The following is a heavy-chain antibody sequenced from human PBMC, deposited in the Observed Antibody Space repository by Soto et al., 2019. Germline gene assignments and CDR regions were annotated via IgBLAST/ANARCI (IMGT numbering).Heavy chain of an antibody. Sequence: PCESLGPACTVPSGIISDYYWSWIRQTPGKGLEWIGYIYYSGSTNYNPSLKSRVTISVDTSKNQFSLKLSSVTAADTAVYYCARRRDAYCGGDCYSYYFDYWGQGTLVTVSS. CDR1: SGIISDYY. CDR3: ARRRDAYCGGDCYSYYFDY. CDR2: IYYSGST. V-gene: IGHV4-59*01. D-gene: IGHD2-21*02. J-gene: IGHJ4*02.